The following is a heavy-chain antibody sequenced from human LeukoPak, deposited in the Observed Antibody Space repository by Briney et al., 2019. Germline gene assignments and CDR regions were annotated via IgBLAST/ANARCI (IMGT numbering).Heavy chain of an antibody. J-gene: IGHJ4*02. CDR2: ISSSSSYI. D-gene: IGHD2-21*02. CDR1: GFTFSSYS. CDR3: AKDTRGSVVTAGYFDY. V-gene: IGHV3-21*04. Sequence: GGSLRLSCAASGFTFSSYSMNWVRQAPGKGLEWVSSISSSSSYINYADSVKGRFTISRDNSKNSLYLQMNSLRTEDTALYYCAKDTRGSVVTAGYFDYWGQGTLVTVSS.